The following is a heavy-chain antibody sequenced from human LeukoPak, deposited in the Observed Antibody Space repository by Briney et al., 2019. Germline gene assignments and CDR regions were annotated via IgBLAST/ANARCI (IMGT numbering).Heavy chain of an antibody. V-gene: IGHV4-34*01. J-gene: IGHJ3*02. CDR3: ARRLDAFDI. CDR1: GGSFSGYY. CDR2: INHSGST. Sequence: SETLSLTCAVYGGSFSGYYWSWIRQPPGKGLEWIGEINHSGSTNYNPSLKSRVTISVDTSKNQFSLKLSSVTAADTAVYYCARRLDAFDIWGQGTMVTVSS.